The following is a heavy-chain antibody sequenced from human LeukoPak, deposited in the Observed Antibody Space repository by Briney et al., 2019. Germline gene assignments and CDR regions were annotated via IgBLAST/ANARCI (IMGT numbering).Heavy chain of an antibody. Sequence: LRLSCAASGFTVSSNYMSWVRQPPGKGLEWIGYIYYSGSTYYNPSLKSRVTISVDTSKNQFSLKLSSVTAADTAVYYCARENVVVPAAPYGMDVWGQGTTVTVSS. D-gene: IGHD2-2*01. CDR1: GFTVSSNY. J-gene: IGHJ6*02. CDR2: IYYSGST. V-gene: IGHV4-30-4*08. CDR3: ARENVVVPAAPYGMDV.